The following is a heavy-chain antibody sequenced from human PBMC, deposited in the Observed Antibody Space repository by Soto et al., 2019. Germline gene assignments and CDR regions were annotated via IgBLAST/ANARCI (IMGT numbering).Heavy chain of an antibody. D-gene: IGHD3-22*01. V-gene: IGHV1-69*01. Sequence: QVQLVQSGAEVKKPGSSVKVSCRASGGTFSSYAINWVRQAPGQGLEWMGGIIPVLGTEDYSQKFQGRVTITADESTSTAYMELSSLRSEDAAVYYCATGTAGDSSGYWVYWGQVTLVTVSS. CDR2: IIPVLGTE. CDR3: ATGTAGDSSGYWVY. J-gene: IGHJ4*02. CDR1: GGTFSSYA.